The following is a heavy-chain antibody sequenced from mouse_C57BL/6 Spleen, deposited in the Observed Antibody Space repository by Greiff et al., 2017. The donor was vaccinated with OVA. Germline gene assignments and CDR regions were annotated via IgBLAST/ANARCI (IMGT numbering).Heavy chain of an antibody. J-gene: IGHJ2*01. CDR1: GYTFTSYW. V-gene: IGHV1-55*01. Sequence: QVQLQQPGAELVKPGASVKMSCKASGYTFTSYWLTWVKQRPGQGLEWIGDIYPGSGSTNYNEKFKSKATLTVDTSSSTAYMQLSSLTSEDSAVYYCAREGYDYDGVDYWGQGTTLTVSS. CDR3: AREGYDYDGVDY. D-gene: IGHD2-4*01. CDR2: IYPGSGST.